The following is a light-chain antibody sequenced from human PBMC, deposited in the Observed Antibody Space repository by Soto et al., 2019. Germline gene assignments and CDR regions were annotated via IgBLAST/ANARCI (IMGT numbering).Light chain of an antibody. CDR1: QSIGTN. CDR3: QQYDDWPL. V-gene: IGKV3-15*01. CDR2: GAS. Sequence: EIVMTQSPATLSLSPGEGATLSCRASQSIGTNLAWYQQKPGQAPRLLIYGASTRATGTPDRFSGSGSGKDFTLTISSLQSEDFAVYYCQQYDDWPLFGPGTKVDIK. J-gene: IGKJ3*01.